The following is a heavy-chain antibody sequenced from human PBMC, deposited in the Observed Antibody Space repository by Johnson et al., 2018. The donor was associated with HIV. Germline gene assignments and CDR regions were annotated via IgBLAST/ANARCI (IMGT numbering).Heavy chain of an antibody. CDR2: IGTAGDT. CDR1: GFNFSSYD. D-gene: IGHD2-15*01. Sequence: VQLVESGGGLVKPGGSLRLSCAVSGFNFSSYDMHWVRQATGKGLEWVSAIGTAGDTYYPGSVKGRFTISRDNSKNTLYLQMNSLRAEDTAVYYCARDVRMDKAFDIWGQGTMVTVSS. CDR3: ARDVRMDKAFDI. J-gene: IGHJ3*02. V-gene: IGHV3-13*01.